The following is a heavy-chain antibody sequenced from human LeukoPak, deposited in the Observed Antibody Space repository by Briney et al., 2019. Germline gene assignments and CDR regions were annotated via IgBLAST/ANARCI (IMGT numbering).Heavy chain of an antibody. V-gene: IGHV3-21*01. CDR2: ISSSSSYI. CDR1: GFTFSSYS. J-gene: IGHJ3*02. D-gene: IGHD1-26*01. CDR3: ASTVGATGAFDI. Sequence: GGSLRLSCAASGFTFSSYSMNWVRQAPGKGLEWVSSISSSSSYIYYADSVKGRFTISRDNAKNSLYLQMNSLRAEDTAVYYCASTVGATGAFDIWGQGTMVTVSS.